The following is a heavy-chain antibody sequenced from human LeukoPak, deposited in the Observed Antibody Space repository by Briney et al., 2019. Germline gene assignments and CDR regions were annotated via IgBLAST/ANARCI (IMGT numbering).Heavy chain of an antibody. D-gene: IGHD3-22*01. CDR1: GFTFDDYG. V-gene: IGHV3-20*04. CDR3: AKGSSVVIPSPLDY. Sequence: GGSLRLSCAASGFTFDDYGMSWVRQAPGKGLEWVSGINWNGGSTGYADSVKGRFTISRDNAKNSLYLQMNSLRAEDTALYYCAKGSSVVIPSPLDYWGQGTLVTVSS. CDR2: INWNGGST. J-gene: IGHJ4*02.